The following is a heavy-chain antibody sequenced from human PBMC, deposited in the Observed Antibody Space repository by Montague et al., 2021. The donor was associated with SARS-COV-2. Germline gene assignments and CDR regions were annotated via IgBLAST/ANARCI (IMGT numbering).Heavy chain of an antibody. CDR1: GGSISGYY. Sequence: SETLSLTCTVSGGSISGYYWSWIRQPPGKGLEWIGYIYYIGSTNYNPSLKSRVTISLDTSQNQFSLKLNSVTAADTAVYYCARPGSLRSVAPFDYWGQGTLVTVSS. D-gene: IGHD4-23*01. CDR3: ARPGSLRSVAPFDY. J-gene: IGHJ4*02. V-gene: IGHV4-59*01. CDR2: IYYIGST.